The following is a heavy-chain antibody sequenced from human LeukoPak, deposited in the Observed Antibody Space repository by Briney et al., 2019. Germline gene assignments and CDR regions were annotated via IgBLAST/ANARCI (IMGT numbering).Heavy chain of an antibody. CDR2: MNPNSGNT. Sequence: ASVKVSCKASGYTFTSYDINWVRQATGQGLEGMGWMNPNSGNTVYAQKFQGRVTMTRDTSISTAYMELSRLRSDDTAVYYCARGALWSRGAFDIWGQGTMVTVSS. CDR1: GYTFTSYD. V-gene: IGHV1-8*01. J-gene: IGHJ3*02. CDR3: ARGALWSRGAFDI. D-gene: IGHD2-21*01.